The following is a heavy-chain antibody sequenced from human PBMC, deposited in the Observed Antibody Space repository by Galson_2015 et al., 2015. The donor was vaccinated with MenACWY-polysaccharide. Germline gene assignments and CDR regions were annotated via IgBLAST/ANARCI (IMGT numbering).Heavy chain of an antibody. CDR1: GFTFSGYE. D-gene: IGHD3-3*01. Sequence: SLRLSCAASGFTFSGYEMNWVRQAPGKGLEWVSYISSSGSDIFYADSVKGRFTISRDNAKNSLFLQMNSLRAEDTAVYYCARDPERGYYRLSDYGMDVWGQGTTVTVSS. CDR2: ISSSGSDI. CDR3: ARDPERGYYRLSDYGMDV. J-gene: IGHJ6*02. V-gene: IGHV3-48*03.